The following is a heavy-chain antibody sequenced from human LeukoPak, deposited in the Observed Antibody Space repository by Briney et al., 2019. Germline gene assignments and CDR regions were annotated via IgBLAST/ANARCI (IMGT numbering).Heavy chain of an antibody. J-gene: IGHJ4*02. D-gene: IGHD6-6*01. V-gene: IGHV1-2*02. CDR2: INPNSGGT. Sequence: GASVRVSCKASGYTFTSYDINWVRQATGQGLEWMGWINPNSGGTNYAQKFQGRVTMTRDTSISTAYMELSRLRSDDTAVYYCARVGGWVAARIPQLPPDYWGQGTLVTVSS. CDR3: ARVGGWVAARIPQLPPDY. CDR1: GYTFTSYD.